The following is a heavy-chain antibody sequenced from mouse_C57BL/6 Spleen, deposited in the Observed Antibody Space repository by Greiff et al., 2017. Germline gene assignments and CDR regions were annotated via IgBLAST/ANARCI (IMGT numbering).Heavy chain of an antibody. D-gene: IGHD1-1*01. V-gene: IGHV1-72*01. J-gene: IGHJ1*03. Sequence: VQLQQPGAELVKPGASVKLSCKASGYTFTSYWMHWVKQRPGRGLEWIGRIDPNSGGTKYNEKFKSKATLTVDKPSSPADMQLSSLTSEDSAVYYCARKGYGSSPHWYFDVWGTGTTVTVSS. CDR3: ARKGYGSSPHWYFDV. CDR2: IDPNSGGT. CDR1: GYTFTSYW.